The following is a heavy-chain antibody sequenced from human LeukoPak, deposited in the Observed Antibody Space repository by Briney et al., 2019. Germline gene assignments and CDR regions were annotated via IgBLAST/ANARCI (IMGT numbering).Heavy chain of an antibody. Sequence: GGSLRLSCRDCEYTFYDYGMRWVRQTPGKGVEWVSGINWKGDNTAYADSVKGRFTIPRDNAKNSLYLHMTRLIAQDTALYYCARDLSASWYSLGSWGQGTLVTVSS. CDR2: INWKGDNT. CDR1: EYTFYDYG. V-gene: IGHV3-20*04. J-gene: IGHJ4*02. CDR3: ARDLSASWYSLGS. D-gene: IGHD6-13*01.